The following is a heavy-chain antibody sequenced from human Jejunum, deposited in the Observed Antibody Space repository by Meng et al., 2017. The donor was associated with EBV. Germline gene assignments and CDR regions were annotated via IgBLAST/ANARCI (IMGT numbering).Heavy chain of an antibody. CDR2: ISAYNGNT. Sequence: VQLVQSGDEVKEPGASVKVSCKASGYTFTNYGVSWVRQAPGQGLEWMGWISAYNGNTDYAQKLQGRVTMTTDTPTSTAYMELRSLRSDDTAVYYCTILSHCDGGICYSYDYWGQGTLVTVSS. D-gene: IGHD2-15*01. CDR1: GYTFTNYG. V-gene: IGHV1-18*01. J-gene: IGHJ4*02. CDR3: TILSHCDGGICYSYDY.